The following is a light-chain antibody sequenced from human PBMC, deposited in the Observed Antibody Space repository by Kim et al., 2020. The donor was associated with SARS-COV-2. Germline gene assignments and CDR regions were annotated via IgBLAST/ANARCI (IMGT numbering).Light chain of an antibody. CDR2: GKN. CDR3: NSRDSSGNHVV. V-gene: IGLV3-19*01. Sequence: ALGQTGRITCQGDSLRSYYASWYQQKPGQAPVLVIYGKNNRPSGIPDRFSGSSSGNTASLTITGAQAEDEADYDCNSRDSSGNHVVFGGGTQLTVL. J-gene: IGLJ2*01. CDR1: SLRSYY.